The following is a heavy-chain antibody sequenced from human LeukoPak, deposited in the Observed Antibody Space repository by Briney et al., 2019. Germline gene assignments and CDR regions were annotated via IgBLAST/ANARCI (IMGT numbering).Heavy chain of an antibody. V-gene: IGHV3-23*01. J-gene: IGHJ5*02. CDR1: GFIVSGDF. CDR3: AKVRNQGP. D-gene: IGHD1-14*01. Sequence: GGSLRLSCAASGFIVSGDFMSWVRQAPGKGLEWVSAISGSGGSTYYADSVKGRFTISRDNSKNTLYLQMNSLRAEDTAVYYCAKVRNQGPWGQGTLVTVSS. CDR2: ISGSGGST.